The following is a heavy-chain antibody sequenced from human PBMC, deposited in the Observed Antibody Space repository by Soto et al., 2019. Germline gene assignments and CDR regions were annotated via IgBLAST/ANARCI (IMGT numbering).Heavy chain of an antibody. Sequence: QITLKESGPTLVKPTQTLTLTCTFSGFSLSTSGVGVGWIRQPPGKALEWLAIIYWDDDKRYSPSLKTRLTIPKDTSQNHVVLTMTDMDPVDTATYYLVHTYYYDSSGYSHFDYWGQGTLVTVSS. J-gene: IGHJ4*02. V-gene: IGHV2-5*02. CDR1: GFSLSTSGVG. D-gene: IGHD3-22*01. CDR2: IYWDDDK. CDR3: VHTYYYDSSGYSHFDY.